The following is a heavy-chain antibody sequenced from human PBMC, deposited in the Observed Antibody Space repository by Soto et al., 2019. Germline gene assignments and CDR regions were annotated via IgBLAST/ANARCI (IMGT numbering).Heavy chain of an antibody. CDR2: IIPIFGTA. V-gene: IGHV1-69*13. CDR3: ARVGRDGYIFDD. D-gene: IGHD5-12*01. CDR1: GGTFSSYA. J-gene: IGHJ4*02. Sequence: SVKVSCKASGGTFSSYAISWVRQAPGQGPEWMGGIIPIFGTANYAQKFQGRVTITADESTSTAYMELSSLRSEDTAVYYCARVGRDGYIFDDSGQGALVTVSS.